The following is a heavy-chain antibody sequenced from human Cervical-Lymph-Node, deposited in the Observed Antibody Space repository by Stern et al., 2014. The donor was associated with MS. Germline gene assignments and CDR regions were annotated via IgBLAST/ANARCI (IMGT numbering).Heavy chain of an antibody. CDR3: ASPRGIGAAGTPNFYYGLDV. D-gene: IGHD6-13*01. Sequence: EVQLVESGGALVQPGESLQLSCAASGFIFSGSVIHWVRQASGKGLEWVGRITSKANNYATTYAESVKGRFTISRDDSKNTAYLQMNSLKVDDTAVYYCASPRGIGAAGTPNFYYGLDVWGQGTTVTVSS. CDR2: ITSKANNYAT. J-gene: IGHJ6*02. CDR1: GFIFSGSV. V-gene: IGHV3-73*01.